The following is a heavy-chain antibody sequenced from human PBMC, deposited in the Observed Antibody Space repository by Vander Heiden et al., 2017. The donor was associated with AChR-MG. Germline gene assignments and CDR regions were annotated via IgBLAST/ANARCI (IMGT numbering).Heavy chain of an antibody. CDR1: GAPLTNYY. Sequence: QVQLQESGPGLVKPSETLSLTCTASGAPLTNYYWSWIRQPPGKGLEWIGYIYHSGRINYSPSLKSRVSISADTSKNQFSLKLSSVTAADTAVYYCARVDDYGDWTFDYWSQGTLVTVAS. CDR3: ARVDDYGDWTFDY. J-gene: IGHJ4*02. V-gene: IGHV4-59*01. D-gene: IGHD4-17*01. CDR2: IYHSGRI.